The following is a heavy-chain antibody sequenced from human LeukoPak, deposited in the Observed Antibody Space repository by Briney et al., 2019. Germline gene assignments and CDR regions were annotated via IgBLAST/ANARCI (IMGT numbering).Heavy chain of an antibody. J-gene: IGHJ4*02. CDR3: ARGCAHYYDSSGYYLLDY. CDR2: IWYDGSNK. CDR1: GFTFSSYA. Sequence: GGSLRLSCAASGFTFSSYAMHWVRQAPGKGLEWVAVIWYDGSNKYYADSVKGRFTISRDNSKNTLYLQMNSLRAEDTAVYYCARGCAHYYDSSGYYLLDYWGQGTLVTDSS. V-gene: IGHV3-33*08. D-gene: IGHD3-22*01.